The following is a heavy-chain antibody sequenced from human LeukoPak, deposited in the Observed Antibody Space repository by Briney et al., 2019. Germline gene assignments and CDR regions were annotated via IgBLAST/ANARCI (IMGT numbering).Heavy chain of an antibody. CDR2: IYYSGST. Sequence: SETLSLTCTVSGGSISSYYWGWIRQPPGKGLEWIGSIYYSGSTYYNPSLKSRVTIPVDTSKNQFSLKLSSVTAADTAVYFCARVAAAGNYYFDYWGQGTLVTVSS. J-gene: IGHJ4*02. CDR3: ARVAAAGNYYFDY. V-gene: IGHV4-39*07. CDR1: GGSISSYY. D-gene: IGHD6-13*01.